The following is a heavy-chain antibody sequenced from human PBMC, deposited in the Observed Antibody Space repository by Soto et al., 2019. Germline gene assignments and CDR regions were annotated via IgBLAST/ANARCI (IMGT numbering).Heavy chain of an antibody. Sequence: QVRLQESGPGLVKPSETLFLTCTVSGGSIGAYYWTWIRQPPGMGLEGSGFIYSSSTTYNPSLKSLFILPVATSNNHLSLKLTSVTAVDTAVYFCARSGLRLGDVEFDQWGPGRLVTVS. CDR2: IYSSST. D-gene: IGHD3-16*01. CDR1: GGSIGAYY. CDR3: ARSGLRLGDVEFDQ. J-gene: IGHJ5*02. V-gene: IGHV4-59*01.